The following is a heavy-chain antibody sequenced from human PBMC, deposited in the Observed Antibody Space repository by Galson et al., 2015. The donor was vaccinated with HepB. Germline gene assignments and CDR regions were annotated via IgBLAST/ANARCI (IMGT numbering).Heavy chain of an antibody. CDR3: TREEVSSNGWYADS. CDR2: ISGPGDNT. Sequence: SLRLSCAASGFTYINYAINWVRQAPGKGLEWVSTISGPGDNTYYADSVKGLFTISRDNSKSTVYLQMKSLRAGDTAVYHCTREEVSSNGWYADSWGQGTLVTVSS. V-gene: IGHV3-23*01. D-gene: IGHD6-19*01. J-gene: IGHJ4*02. CDR1: GFTYINYA.